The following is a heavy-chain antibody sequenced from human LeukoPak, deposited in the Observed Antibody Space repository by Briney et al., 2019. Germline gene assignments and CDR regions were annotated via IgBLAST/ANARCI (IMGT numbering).Heavy chain of an antibody. CDR3: AREDILTGFDY. CDR1: GFTVSSNY. V-gene: IGHV3-53*01. D-gene: IGHD3-9*01. J-gene: IGHJ4*02. Sequence: GGSLRLSCAASGFTVSSNYMSWVRQAPGKGLEWVSVIYSGGSTYYADSVKGRFTISRDNSKNTLYHQMNSLRAEDTAVYYCAREDILTGFDYWGQGTLVTVSS. CDR2: IYSGGST.